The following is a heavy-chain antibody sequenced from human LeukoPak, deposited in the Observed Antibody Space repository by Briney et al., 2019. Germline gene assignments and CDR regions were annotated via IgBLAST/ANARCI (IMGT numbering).Heavy chain of an antibody. J-gene: IGHJ4*02. Sequence: GRMTLTRDMSTSTAYMDLSSLRSEDTAAYFCAREKGHTGCFDYWGQGTLVTVSS. V-gene: IGHV1-46*01. CDR3: AREKGHTGCFDY. D-gene: IGHD5-12*01.